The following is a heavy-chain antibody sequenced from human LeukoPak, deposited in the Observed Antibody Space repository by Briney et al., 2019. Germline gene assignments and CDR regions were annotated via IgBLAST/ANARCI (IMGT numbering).Heavy chain of an antibody. D-gene: IGHD6-19*01. CDR1: GGTFSSYA. V-gene: IGHV1-69*06. CDR2: IIPIFGTA. Sequence: SVKVSCKASGGTFSSYAISWVRQAPGQGLEWMGGIIPIFGTANYAQKFQGRVTITADKSTSTAYMELSSLRSEDTAVYYCARVSVAGNRLGWLLENWGQGTLVTVSS. J-gene: IGHJ4*02. CDR3: ARVSVAGNRLGWLLEN.